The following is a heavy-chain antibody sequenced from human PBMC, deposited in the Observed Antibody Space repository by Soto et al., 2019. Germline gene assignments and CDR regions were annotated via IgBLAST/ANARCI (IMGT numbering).Heavy chain of an antibody. D-gene: IGHD6-13*01. CDR1: GASVTSHY. CDR3: ARPRGIAPAVWYFDL. J-gene: IGHJ2*01. Sequence: QVQLQESGPGLVKPSETLSLTCTVSGASVTSHYWSWIRQPPGKGLEWIGLIYYSGINDYNPYLKSRVIISLDMSKNQLSLRLSSVTAADTAVYYCARPRGIAPAVWYFDLWGRGTLVTVSS. V-gene: IGHV4-59*02. CDR2: IYYSGIN.